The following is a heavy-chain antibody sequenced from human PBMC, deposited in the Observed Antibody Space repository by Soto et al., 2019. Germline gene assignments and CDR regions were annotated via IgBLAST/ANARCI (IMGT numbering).Heavy chain of an antibody. CDR1: GFTFSGYG. V-gene: IGHV3-30*03. CDR3: ATLAAPVDY. D-gene: IGHD6-13*01. CDR2: ISYGGSNK. Sequence: QVQLVESGGGVVQPGTSLRLSCSASGFTFSGYGMHWVRQAPGKGLEWVALISYGGSNKYYADSVKGRFIISRDNSKNTLSLQMNSLNPEDTAVYYCATLAAPVDYWGQGTLVTVSS. J-gene: IGHJ4*02.